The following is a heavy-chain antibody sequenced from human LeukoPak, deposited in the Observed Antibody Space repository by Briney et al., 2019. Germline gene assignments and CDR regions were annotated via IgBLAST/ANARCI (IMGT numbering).Heavy chain of an antibody. CDR1: GFTFSSYW. D-gene: IGHD3-3*01. CDR2: IKQDGSGK. J-gene: IGHJ6*02. CDR3: ARALKEGETIFGVVEYYGMDV. Sequence: GGSLRLSCAASGFTFSSYWMSWVRQAPGKGLEWVANIKQDGSGKYYVDSVKGRFTISRDNSKNTLYLQMNSLRAEDTAVYYCARALKEGETIFGVVEYYGMDVWGQGTTVTVSS. V-gene: IGHV3-7*01.